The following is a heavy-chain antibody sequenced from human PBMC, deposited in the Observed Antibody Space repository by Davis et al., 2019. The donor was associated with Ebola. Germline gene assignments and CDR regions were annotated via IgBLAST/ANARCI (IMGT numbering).Heavy chain of an antibody. V-gene: IGHV4-59*08. Sequence: PSETLSLTCTVSGGSISSYYWSWIRQPPGKGLEWIGSIYYSGSTNYNPSLKSRVTISVDTSKNQFSLKLSSVTAADTAVYYCARHDYSNGVYWGQGTLVTVSS. D-gene: IGHD4-11*01. CDR1: GGSISSYY. J-gene: IGHJ4*02. CDR3: ARHDYSNGVY. CDR2: IYYSGST.